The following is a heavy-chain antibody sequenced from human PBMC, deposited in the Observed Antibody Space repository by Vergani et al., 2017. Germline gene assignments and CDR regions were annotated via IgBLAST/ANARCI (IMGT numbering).Heavy chain of an antibody. V-gene: IGHV3-7*01. CDR3: AIEWFRGVVPAVRGDAFDI. CDR1: GFTFSSYW. Sequence: EVQLVESGGGLVQPGGSLRLSCAASGFTFSSYWMSWVRQAPGKGLEWVANIKQDGSEKYYVDSVKGRFTISRDNAKNSLYLQMNSLRAEDTAVYYCAIEWFRGVVPAVRGDAFDIWGQGTMVTVSS. D-gene: IGHD2-2*01. J-gene: IGHJ3*02. CDR2: IKQDGSEK.